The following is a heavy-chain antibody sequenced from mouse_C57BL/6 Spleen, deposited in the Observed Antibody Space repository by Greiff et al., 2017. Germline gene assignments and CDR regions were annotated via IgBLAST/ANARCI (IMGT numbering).Heavy chain of an antibody. CDR2: INPGGGGT. CDR1: GYAFTNYL. V-gene: IGHV1-54*01. D-gene: IGHD2-5*01. CDR3: ARAYYSNPAWFAY. Sequence: VQRVESGAELVRPGTSVKVSCKASGYAFTNYLIEWVKQRPGQGLEWIGVINPGGGGTNYNEKFKGKATLTADKSSSTAYMQLSSLTSEDSAVYFCARAYYSNPAWFAYWGQGTLVTVSA. J-gene: IGHJ3*01.